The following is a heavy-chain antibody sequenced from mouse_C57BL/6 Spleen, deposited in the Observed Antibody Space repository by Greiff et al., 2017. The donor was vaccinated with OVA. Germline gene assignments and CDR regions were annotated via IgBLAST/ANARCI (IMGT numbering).Heavy chain of an antibody. Sequence: DVMLVESGGGLVQPGGSLKISCAASGFTFSDYYMYWVRQTPEKRLAWVAYISNGDGSTSYQDTVKGRFTISRDNAKNTLYLQMSRLQSEDPSMYYCERRGVITTGIDWYFDVWGTGTTVTVSS. V-gene: IGHV5-12*01. CDR2: ISNGDGST. CDR1: GFTFSDYY. J-gene: IGHJ1*03. D-gene: IGHD2-4*01. CDR3: ERRGVITTGIDWYFDV.